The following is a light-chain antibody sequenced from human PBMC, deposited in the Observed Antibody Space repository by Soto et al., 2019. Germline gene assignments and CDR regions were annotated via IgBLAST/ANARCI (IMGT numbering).Light chain of an antibody. Sequence: QSVLTQPPSVSAAPGQKVTISCSGGSSNIGNYYVSWYQQLPGVAPKLLIFASDKRPSGIPDRFSGSQSGASGTLDITGLQTGDDADYYCGSWDGSLNTYVFGTGTKLTVL. V-gene: IGLV1-51*01. CDR3: GSWDGSLNTYV. CDR2: ASD. CDR1: SSNIGNYY. J-gene: IGLJ1*01.